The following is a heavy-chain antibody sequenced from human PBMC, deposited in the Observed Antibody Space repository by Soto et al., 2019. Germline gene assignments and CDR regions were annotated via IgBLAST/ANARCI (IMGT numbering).Heavy chain of an antibody. D-gene: IGHD2-15*01. V-gene: IGHV3-48*01. J-gene: IGHJ6*02. Sequence: EVQLVESGGGLVQPGGSLRLSCAASGFTFSSYSMNWVRQAPGKGLEWVSYISSSSSTIYYADSVKGRFTISRDNAKNSLYLQMNSLRAEDTAVYYCARDQGQTVVTEGYYGMDFWGQGTTVTVYS. CDR2: ISSSSSTI. CDR3: ARDQGQTVVTEGYYGMDF. CDR1: GFTFSSYS.